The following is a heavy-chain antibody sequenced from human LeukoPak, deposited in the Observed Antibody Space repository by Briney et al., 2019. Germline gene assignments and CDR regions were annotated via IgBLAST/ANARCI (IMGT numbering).Heavy chain of an antibody. CDR1: GFTFSSYG. Sequence: GGSLRLSCAASGFTFSSYGMHWVRQAPGKGLEWVAFIRYDGSNKYYADSVKGRFTISRDNSKNTLYLQMNSLRAEDTAVYYCAREQPAAIPDDAFDIWGQGTMVTVSS. D-gene: IGHD2-2*02. CDR3: AREQPAAIPDDAFDI. V-gene: IGHV3-30*02. J-gene: IGHJ3*02. CDR2: IRYDGSNK.